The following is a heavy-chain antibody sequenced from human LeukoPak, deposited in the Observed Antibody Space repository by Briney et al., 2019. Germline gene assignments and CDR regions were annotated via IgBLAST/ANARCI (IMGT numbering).Heavy chain of an antibody. V-gene: IGHV3-23*05. CDR3: ARKTSGSWHFDY. D-gene: IGHD1-26*01. CDR1: GFTFSAYA. CDR2: IGSDNKP. Sequence: PGGSLRLSCEASGFTFSAYAMTWVRQAPGKGLEWVSSIGSDNKPHYSESVKGRFAISRDNSKNTLFLQLHNLRVEDTALYYCARKTSGSWHFDYWGQGTLVTVSS. J-gene: IGHJ4*02.